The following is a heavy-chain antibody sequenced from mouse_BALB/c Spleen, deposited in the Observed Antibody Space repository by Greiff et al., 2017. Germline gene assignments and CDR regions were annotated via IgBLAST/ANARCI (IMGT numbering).Heavy chain of an antibody. CDR2: IDPSDSYT. D-gene: IGHD1-1*01. CDR3: TTYGSSSFAY. V-gene: IGHV1S127*01. J-gene: IGHJ3*01. Sequence: VKLQESGAELVKPGASVKMSCKASGYTFTSYWMHWVKQRPGQGLEWIGVIDPSDSYTSYNQKFKGKATLTVDTSSSTAYMQLSSLTSEDSAVYYCTTYGSSSFAYWGQGTLVTVSA. CDR1: GYTFTSYW.